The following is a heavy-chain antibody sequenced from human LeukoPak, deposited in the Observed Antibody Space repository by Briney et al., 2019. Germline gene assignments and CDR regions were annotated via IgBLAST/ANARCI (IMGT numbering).Heavy chain of an antibody. Sequence: RPGGSLRLSCAASGFSFDDYGMGWVRQAPGKRLEWVSGVNWNGGSTGYADSVKGRFTISRDNAKNSLYLQMNSLRAEDTAVYYCAKLLYYYDSSQPYWGQGTLVTVSS. J-gene: IGHJ4*02. CDR1: GFSFDDYG. CDR3: AKLLYYYDSSQPY. CDR2: VNWNGGST. D-gene: IGHD3-22*01. V-gene: IGHV3-20*04.